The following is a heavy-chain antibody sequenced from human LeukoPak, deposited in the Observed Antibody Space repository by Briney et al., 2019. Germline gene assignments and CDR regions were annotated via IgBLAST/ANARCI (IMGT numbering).Heavy chain of an antibody. J-gene: IGHJ4*02. V-gene: IGHV4-59*01. CDR2: IYYSGST. D-gene: IGHD3-22*01. CDR1: GGSISSYY. CDR3: ARDHGLDYFDY. Sequence: SETLSLTRTVSGGSISSYYWSWIRQPPGKGLEWIGYIYYSGSTNYNPSLKSRVTISVDTSKNQFSLKLSSVTAADTAVYYCARDHGLDYFDYWGQGTLVTVSS.